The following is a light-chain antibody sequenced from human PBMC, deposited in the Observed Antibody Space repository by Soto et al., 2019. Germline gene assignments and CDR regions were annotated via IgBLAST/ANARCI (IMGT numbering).Light chain of an antibody. CDR1: QSISNW. V-gene: IGKV1-5*01. CDR3: QQYYSYPLT. Sequence: DIQITQSPSTLSGSVGDRVTITCRASQSISNWLAWYQQKPGKAPKLLIYAASTLQSGVPSRFRGSGSGTDFTLTISCLQSEDFETYYCQQYYSYPLTFGGGTKVDIK. CDR2: AAS. J-gene: IGKJ4*01.